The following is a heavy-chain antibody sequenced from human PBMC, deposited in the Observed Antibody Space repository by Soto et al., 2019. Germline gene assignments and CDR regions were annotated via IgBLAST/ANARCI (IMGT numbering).Heavy chain of an antibody. CDR3: SIGRDSFGGSGYSRGDY. CDR2: FMPMFGTA. D-gene: IGHD3-22*01. CDR1: GVTFNSYS. V-gene: IGHV1-69*01. Sequence: QVQLLQSGAEVQKPGSSVRVSCKTSGVTFNSYSLHWVRQAPGQGLEWMGGFMPMFGTANYAQKFQGRVTFTADESTSTAYMDLSNLRSEDTALYYCSIGRDSFGGSGYSRGDYWGQGTQVTVSS. J-gene: IGHJ4*02.